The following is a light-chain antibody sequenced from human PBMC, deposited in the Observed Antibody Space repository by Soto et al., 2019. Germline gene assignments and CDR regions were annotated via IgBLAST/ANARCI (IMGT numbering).Light chain of an antibody. CDR3: QQYNNWPPWT. V-gene: IGKV3-15*01. J-gene: IGKJ1*01. CDR1: QSVSSN. Sequence: EIVMTQSPATLSVSPGERATLSCRASQSVSSNLAWYQQEPGQAPRLXXYGASTRATGIPARFSGSVSGTEFTLTISSLQSEDFAAYYGQQYNNWPPWTFGQGTKVDIK. CDR2: GAS.